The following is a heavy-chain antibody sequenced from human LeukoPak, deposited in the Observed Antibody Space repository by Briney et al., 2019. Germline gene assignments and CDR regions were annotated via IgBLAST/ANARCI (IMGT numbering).Heavy chain of an antibody. J-gene: IGHJ3*02. CDR2: IYYSGST. D-gene: IGHD3-22*01. V-gene: IGHV4-39*07. CDR3: ASPLAPPDYYDSSGGSAFDI. Sequence: SETLSLTCTVSGGSISSSSYYWGWIRQPPGKGLEWIGSIYYSGSTYYNPSLKSRVTISVDTSKNQFSLKLSSVTAADTAVYYCASPLAPPDYYDSSGGSAFDIWGQGTMVTVSS. CDR1: GGSISSSSYY.